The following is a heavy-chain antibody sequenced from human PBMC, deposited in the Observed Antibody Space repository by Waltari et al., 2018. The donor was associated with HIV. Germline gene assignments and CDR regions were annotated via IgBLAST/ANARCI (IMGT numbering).Heavy chain of an antibody. Sequence: EVQLVESGGDLVPPAGSLRLSCAASGFTFSNFLMTWVRQAPGKGVEWVANINKDGSEKNYVDSVKGRFTISRDNAKNSLYLQMNSLRAEDTAVYYCARGRGSWSFDFWGQGALVTVSS. V-gene: IGHV3-7*01. J-gene: IGHJ4*02. D-gene: IGHD3-10*01. CDR1: GFTFSNFL. CDR3: ARGRGSWSFDF. CDR2: INKDGSEK.